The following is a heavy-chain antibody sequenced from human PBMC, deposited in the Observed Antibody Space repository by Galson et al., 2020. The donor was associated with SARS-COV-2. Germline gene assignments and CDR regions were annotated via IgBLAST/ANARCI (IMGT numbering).Heavy chain of an antibody. CDR2: IYHSGST. CDR1: GGSISSSNW. Sequence: ASETLSLTCAVSGGSISSSNWWSWVRQPPGKGLEWIGEIYHSGSTNYNPSLKSRVTISVDKSKNQFSLKLSSVTAADTAVYYCAGEGSTMIDVRNYNWFDPWGQGTLVTVSS. D-gene: IGHD3-22*01. CDR3: AGEGSTMIDVRNYNWFDP. V-gene: IGHV4-4*02. J-gene: IGHJ5*02.